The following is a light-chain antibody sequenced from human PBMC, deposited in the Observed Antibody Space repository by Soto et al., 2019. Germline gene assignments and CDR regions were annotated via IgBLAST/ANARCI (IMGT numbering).Light chain of an antibody. CDR1: QSVSSN. CDR2: AAS. CDR3: QQYNIWPLWT. Sequence: EIVMTQSPATLSVSPWERATLSCMASQSVSSNLAWYQQKPGQPPRLLIYAASTRATDVPARFSGGGSETEFTLTISSLQSEDFAVYFCQQYNIWPLWTFGQGTKVDI. V-gene: IGKV3-15*01. J-gene: IGKJ1*01.